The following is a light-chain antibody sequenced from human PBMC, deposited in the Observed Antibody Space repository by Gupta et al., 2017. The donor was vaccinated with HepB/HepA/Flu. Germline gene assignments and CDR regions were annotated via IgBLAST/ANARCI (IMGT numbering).Light chain of an antibody. CDR3: SSWDGSLTAFV. CDR1: GPNIGQNS. Sequence: QSVLTQPPSASGTPGQRVTISCSGSGPNIGQNSVIWYQHLPGKAPRALIYNNDQRPSGVPDRFSGSRSGTTASLAISGLQGEDEADYYCSSWDGSLTAFVFGGGTTVTV. CDR2: NND. J-gene: IGLJ2*01. V-gene: IGLV1-44*01.